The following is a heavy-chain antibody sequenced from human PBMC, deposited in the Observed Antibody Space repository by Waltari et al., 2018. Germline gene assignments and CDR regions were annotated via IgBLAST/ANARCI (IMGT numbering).Heavy chain of an antibody. Sequence: EVQLLESGGGLVQPGGSLRLSCAASGFPFSSYAMSWRRQTPGEGLGWGSGREEVGGSTDYADSGKGRFTISRDNSKNTVSLQMNNLRAEDTGVYYCAKDYTVVIVPEVIFDSWGQGTLVTVSS. J-gene: IGHJ4*02. D-gene: IGHD2-2*01. CDR1: GFPFSSYA. CDR3: AKDYTVVIVPEVIFDS. CDR2: REEVGGST. V-gene: IGHV3-23*01.